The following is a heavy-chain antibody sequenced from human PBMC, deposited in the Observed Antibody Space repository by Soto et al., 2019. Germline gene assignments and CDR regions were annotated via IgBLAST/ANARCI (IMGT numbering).Heavy chain of an antibody. J-gene: IGHJ4*02. D-gene: IGHD3-22*01. V-gene: IGHV1-69*13. CDR3: ARLIAANYYDSSGYPNPA. Sequence: SVKVSCKASGGTFSSYAISWVRQVPGQGLEWMGGIIPIFGTANYAQKFQGRVTITADESTSTAYMELSSLRSEDTAVYYCARLIAANYYDSSGYPNPAWGQGTLVT. CDR2: IIPIFGTA. CDR1: GGTFSSYA.